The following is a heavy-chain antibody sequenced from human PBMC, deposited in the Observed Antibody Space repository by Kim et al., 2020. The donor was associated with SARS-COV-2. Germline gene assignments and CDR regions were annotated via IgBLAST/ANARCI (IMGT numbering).Heavy chain of an antibody. Sequence: SVKVSCKASGGTFSSYAISWVRQAPGQGLEWMGGIIPIFGTANYAQKFQSRVTITADESTSTAYMELSSLRSEDTAVYYCASTYYYDSSGYYDAFDIWGQGTMVTVSS. V-gene: IGHV1-69*13. D-gene: IGHD3-22*01. J-gene: IGHJ3*02. CDR3: ASTYYYDSSGYYDAFDI. CDR2: IIPIFGTA. CDR1: GGTFSSYA.